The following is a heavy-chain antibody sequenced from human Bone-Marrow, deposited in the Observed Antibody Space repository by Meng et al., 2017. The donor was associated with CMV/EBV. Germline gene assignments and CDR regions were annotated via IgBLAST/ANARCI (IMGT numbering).Heavy chain of an antibody. J-gene: IGHJ4*02. CDR1: GFTFSDYY. Sequence: AGSLRLSCAASGFTFSDYYMSWIRQAPGKGLEWVSYISSSGSTINYADSVKGRFAISRDNAKNSLYLQMNSLRAEDTAVYYCAKAPPGVLRFLEADYWGQGTLVTVSS. CDR3: AKAPPGVLRFLEADY. D-gene: IGHD3-3*01. CDR2: ISSSGSTI. V-gene: IGHV3-11*04.